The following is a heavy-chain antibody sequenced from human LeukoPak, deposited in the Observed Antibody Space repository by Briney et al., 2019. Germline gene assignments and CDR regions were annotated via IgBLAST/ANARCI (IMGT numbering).Heavy chain of an antibody. CDR3: ARGVATIMS. D-gene: IGHD5-12*01. J-gene: IGHJ4*02. CDR2: IDSDGSST. CDR1: GFTFSNYW. V-gene: IGHV3-74*01. Sequence: PGGSLRLSCADSGFTFSNYWMHWVRQAPGKGLVWVSRIDSDGSSTNYADSVKGRFTISRDNAKNTLYLQMNSLRDEDTAVYYCARGVATIMSWGQGTLVTVSS.